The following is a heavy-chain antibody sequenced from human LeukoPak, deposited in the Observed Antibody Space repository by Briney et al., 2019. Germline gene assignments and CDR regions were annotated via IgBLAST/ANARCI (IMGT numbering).Heavy chain of an antibody. Sequence: ASVKVSCKASGGTFSSYAISWVRQAPGQGLEWMGWINTNTGNPTYAQGFTGRFVFSLDTSVSTAYLQISSLKAEDTAVYYCARDTYYDFWSGYYQYNWFDPWGQGTLVTVSS. CDR3: ARDTYYDFWSGYYQYNWFDP. CDR1: GGTFSSYA. V-gene: IGHV7-4-1*02. CDR2: INTNTGNP. D-gene: IGHD3-3*01. J-gene: IGHJ5*02.